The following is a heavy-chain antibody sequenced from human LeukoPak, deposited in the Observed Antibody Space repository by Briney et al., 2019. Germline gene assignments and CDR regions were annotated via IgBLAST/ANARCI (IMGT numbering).Heavy chain of an antibody. CDR2: IKSDGSDT. CDR1: GFTISSYW. V-gene: IGHV3-74*01. J-gene: IGHJ5*02. D-gene: IGHD6-19*01. CDR3: AREIAVAGAQFDP. Sequence: AGGSLRLSCEASGFTISSYWMHWVRQAPGKGLVWVSRIKSDGSDTSYADSVKGRFIISRDNAKNTLYLQMNSLRAEDTAIYYCAREIAVAGAQFDPWGQGTLVTVSS.